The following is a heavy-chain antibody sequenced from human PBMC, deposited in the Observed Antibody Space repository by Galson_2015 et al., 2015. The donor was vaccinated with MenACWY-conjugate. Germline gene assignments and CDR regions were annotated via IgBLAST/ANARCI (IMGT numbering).Heavy chain of an antibody. J-gene: IGHJ4*02. Sequence: SLRLSCAASGFTFSSYAMSWVRQAPGKGLEWVSAISGSGGSTYYADSVKGRFTISRDNSKNTLYLQMNSLRAEDTAVYYCARRYCTSSYNFDYWGQGTLVTVSS. D-gene: IGHD2-2*02. CDR3: ARRYCTSSYNFDY. CDR1: GFTFSSYA. V-gene: IGHV3-23*01. CDR2: ISGSGGST.